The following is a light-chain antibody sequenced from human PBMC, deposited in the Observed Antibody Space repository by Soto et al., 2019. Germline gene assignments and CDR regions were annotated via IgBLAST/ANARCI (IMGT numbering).Light chain of an antibody. J-gene: IGKJ1*01. Sequence: DIQMTQSPTTLSASVGDRVTITCRASQSIGSWLAWYQQKPGRAPKVLIYKASSLESGVPSRFSGSGSGTEFTLTISSLQPDDFATYYCQQYNNYWTFVQGTKVEI. CDR1: QSIGSW. CDR2: KAS. V-gene: IGKV1-5*03. CDR3: QQYNNYWT.